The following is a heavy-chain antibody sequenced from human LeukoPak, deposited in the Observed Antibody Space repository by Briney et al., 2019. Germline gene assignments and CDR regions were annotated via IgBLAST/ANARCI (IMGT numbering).Heavy chain of an antibody. CDR1: GFTFSSYW. V-gene: IGHV3-74*01. Sequence: SGGSLRLSCAASGFTFSSYWMHWVRQAPGKGLVWVSRINSDGSSTSYADSVKGRFTISRDNAKNTLYLQMNSLRAEDTAVYYCARADSSSWYYYFDYWGQGTLVTVSS. D-gene: IGHD6-13*01. J-gene: IGHJ4*02. CDR2: INSDGSST. CDR3: ARADSSSWYYYFDY.